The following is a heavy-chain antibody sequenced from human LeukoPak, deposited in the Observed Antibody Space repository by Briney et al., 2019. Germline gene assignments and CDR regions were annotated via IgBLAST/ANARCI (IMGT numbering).Heavy chain of an antibody. V-gene: IGHV3-21*01. J-gene: IGHJ4*02. CDR2: ITSSSDSK. CDR3: AREIMGGTYDY. CDR1: GFSISIYS. D-gene: IGHD1-26*01. Sequence: GGSLRLSCAASGFSISIYSMNWVRQAPGKGLEWVSSITSSSDSKYYADSVRGRFTISRDNARNSLHLQMNSLRADDTAVYYCAREIMGGTYDYWGQGALVTVSS.